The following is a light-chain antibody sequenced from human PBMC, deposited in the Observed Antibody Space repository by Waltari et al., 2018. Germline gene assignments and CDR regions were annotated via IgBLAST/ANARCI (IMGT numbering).Light chain of an antibody. J-gene: IGLJ2*01. Sequence: QSALTQPASVSGSPGQSITISCTGTSSDIGVYNHVSWYQQHPGKAPKLILYDVAYRPPGVSDRFSGSKSGNTASLTISGLQAEDEADYYCNSYTVSSAVIFGGGTRLTVL. CDR3: NSYTVSSAVI. V-gene: IGLV2-14*03. CDR2: DVA. CDR1: SSDIGVYNH.